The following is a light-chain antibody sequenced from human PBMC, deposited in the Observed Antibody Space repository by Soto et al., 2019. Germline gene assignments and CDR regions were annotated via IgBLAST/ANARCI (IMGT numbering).Light chain of an antibody. Sequence: QSALTQPPSASGSPGQSVTISCTGTSSDVGAYNYVSWYQQHPGKAPKIMIYEVSKQPSGVPDRFSGSKSGNTASLTVSGLQAEDEADYYCSSYAGSNNFVFGTGTKLTVL. V-gene: IGLV2-8*01. CDR3: SSYAGSNNFV. CDR1: SSDVGAYNY. J-gene: IGLJ1*01. CDR2: EVS.